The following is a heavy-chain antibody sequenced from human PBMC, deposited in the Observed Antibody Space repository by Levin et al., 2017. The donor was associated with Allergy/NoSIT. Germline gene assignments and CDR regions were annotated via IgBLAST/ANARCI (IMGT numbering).Heavy chain of an antibody. CDR1: GFTFSSYA. CDR3: ARERIDTMVRGVKWFDP. CDR2: ISYDGSNK. Sequence: GGSLRLSCAASGFTFSSYAMHWVRQAPGKGLEWVAVISYDGSNKCYADSVKGRFTISRDNSKNTLYLQMNSLRAEDTAVYYCARERIDTMVRGVKWFDPWGQGTLVTVSS. D-gene: IGHD3-10*01. V-gene: IGHV3-30-3*01. J-gene: IGHJ5*02.